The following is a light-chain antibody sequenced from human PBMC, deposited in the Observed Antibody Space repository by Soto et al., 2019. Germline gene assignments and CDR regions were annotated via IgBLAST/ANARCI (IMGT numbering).Light chain of an antibody. CDR2: SNH. Sequence: QSVLTQPPSASGTPGQRVTISCSGSNSNIGSNALNWYRQLPGTAPKLLMFSNHLRPSGVPDRFSGSKSGTSASLAISGLQSDDEADYYCATWDDNLHGPVFGGGTKVTVL. J-gene: IGLJ3*02. V-gene: IGLV1-44*01. CDR3: ATWDDNLHGPV. CDR1: NSNIGSNA.